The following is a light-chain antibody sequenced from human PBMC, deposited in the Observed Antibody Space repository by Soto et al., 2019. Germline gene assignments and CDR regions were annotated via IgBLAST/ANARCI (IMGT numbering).Light chain of an antibody. J-gene: IGKJ2*01. V-gene: IGKV3-11*01. CDR1: QGISSL. CDR3: LQGSSWPLT. Sequence: EIVLTQSPASLSLSPGERATLSCRASQGISSLLAWYQQKPGQAPRLLIYDASTRATDIPARFSGSGSGTDFTLTISSLEPADYAIYYCLQGSSWPLTFGQGTKLEIK. CDR2: DAS.